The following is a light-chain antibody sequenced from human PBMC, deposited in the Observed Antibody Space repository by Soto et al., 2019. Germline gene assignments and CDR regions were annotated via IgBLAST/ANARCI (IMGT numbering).Light chain of an antibody. CDR2: EVS. Sequence: QSVLTQPPSASGSPGQSVTISCTGTSSDVGAYKYVSWYQQYPGKAPKLMIYEVSKRPSGVPDRFSGSKSGNTTSLTVSGLQAEDEADYYCTSYVGSNIWVFGRGTTLTVL. J-gene: IGLJ3*02. CDR3: TSYVGSNIWV. CDR1: SSDVGAYKY. V-gene: IGLV2-8*01.